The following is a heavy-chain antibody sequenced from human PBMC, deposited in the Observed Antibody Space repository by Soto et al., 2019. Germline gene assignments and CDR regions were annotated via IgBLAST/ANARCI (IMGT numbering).Heavy chain of an antibody. J-gene: IGHJ4*02. CDR2: ISYDGSNK. Sequence: GGALRLSSAASGFTFSIYGMHMIRQSPGKGLEGVAVISYDGSNKYYADSVNGRFTISRDNSKNARYLQMNSLTAEDTAVYYCAKDRPFQPPSYRSSWYWGSYFDYWGQGTLVTVSS. V-gene: IGHV3-30*18. CDR1: GFTFSIYG. CDR3: AKDRPFQPPSYRSSWYWGSYFDY. D-gene: IGHD6-13*01.